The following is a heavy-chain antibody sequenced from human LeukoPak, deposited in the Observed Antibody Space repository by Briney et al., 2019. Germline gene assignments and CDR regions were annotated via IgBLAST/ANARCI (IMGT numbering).Heavy chain of an antibody. D-gene: IGHD3-22*01. Sequence: SQTLSLTCTVSGGSISSGGYYWSWIRQHPGKGLEWIGYIHYSGSTYYNPSLKSRVTISVDTSKNQFSLKLSSVTAADTAVYYCARDHYYDSSGHHPGAFDIWGQGTMVTVSS. J-gene: IGHJ3*02. CDR3: ARDHYYDSSGHHPGAFDI. V-gene: IGHV4-31*03. CDR2: IHYSGST. CDR1: GGSISSGGYY.